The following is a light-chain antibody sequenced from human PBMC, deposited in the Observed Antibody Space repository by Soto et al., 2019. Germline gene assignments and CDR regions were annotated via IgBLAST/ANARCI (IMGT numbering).Light chain of an antibody. CDR2: DAS. V-gene: IGKV3-11*01. Sequence: ETVLTQSPATLSLSPGERATLSCRASQSVSINLARFQQKPGQAPRLLIYDASNRATGIPARFSGSGSGTDFTLTISSLEPEDFAIYYCQQRGNWPRTFGQGTKVDIK. CDR1: QSVSIN. CDR3: QQRGNWPRT. J-gene: IGKJ1*01.